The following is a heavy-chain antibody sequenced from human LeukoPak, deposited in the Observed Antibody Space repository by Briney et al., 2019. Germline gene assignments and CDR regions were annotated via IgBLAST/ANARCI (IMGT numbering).Heavy chain of an antibody. CDR3: AKVGGSGSYQNTPFDF. V-gene: IGHV3-30*18. Sequence: TGGSLRLSCAASGFTFSSYGMHWVRQAPGKGLEWVAVISYDGSNKYYADSVKGRFTISRDNSKNTLYLQMNSLRAEDTAVYYCAKVGGSGSYQNTPFDFWGQGTLVTVSS. J-gene: IGHJ4*02. CDR2: ISYDGSNK. D-gene: IGHD3-10*01. CDR1: GFTFSSYG.